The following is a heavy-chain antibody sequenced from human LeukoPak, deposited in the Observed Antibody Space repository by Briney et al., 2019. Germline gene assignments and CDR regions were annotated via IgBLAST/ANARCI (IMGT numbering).Heavy chain of an antibody. CDR2: ITSSGSVM. D-gene: IGHD5-12*01. J-gene: IGHJ4*02. V-gene: IGHV3-48*02. CDR3: ARDVWWLRFVFDN. CDR1: GFTFSSYS. Sequence: PGGSLRLSCAASGFTFSSYSMNWVRQAPGKGLEWVSYITSSGSVMYHADSVRGRFTISRDNAKNSLYLEMNSLRDEDTAVYYCARDVWWLRFVFDNWGQGTLVTVSS.